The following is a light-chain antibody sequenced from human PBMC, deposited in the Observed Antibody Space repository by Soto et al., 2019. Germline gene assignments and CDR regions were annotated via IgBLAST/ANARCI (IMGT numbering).Light chain of an antibody. J-gene: IGKJ3*01. CDR2: GAS. CDR1: QSVSSSY. V-gene: IGKV3-20*01. CDR3: QQYGSSALFT. Sequence: EIVLTQSPGTLSLSPGERGTLSCRASQSVSSSYLAWYQQKPGQTPRLLIYGASSRATGIPHRFSGSGSGTDFTLIIRRLEPEDFAVYYCQQYGSSALFTFGPGTKVDIK.